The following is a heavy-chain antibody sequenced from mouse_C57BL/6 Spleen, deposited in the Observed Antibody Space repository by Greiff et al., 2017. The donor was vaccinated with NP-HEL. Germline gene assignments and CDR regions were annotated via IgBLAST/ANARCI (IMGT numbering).Heavy chain of an antibody. D-gene: IGHD2-4*01. Sequence: QVQLKQPGAELVRPGSSVKLSCKASGYTFTSYWMHWVKQRPIQGLEWIGNIDPSDSETHYNQKFKDKATLTVDKSSSTAYMQLSSLTSEDSAVYYCAVDYTWYFDVWGTGTTVTVSS. J-gene: IGHJ1*03. V-gene: IGHV1-52*01. CDR3: AVDYTWYFDV. CDR2: IDPSDSET. CDR1: GYTFTSYW.